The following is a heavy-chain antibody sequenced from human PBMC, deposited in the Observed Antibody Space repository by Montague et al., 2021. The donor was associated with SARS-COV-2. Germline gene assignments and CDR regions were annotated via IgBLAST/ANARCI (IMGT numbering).Heavy chain of an antibody. V-gene: IGHV6-1*01. J-gene: IGHJ3*02. CDR1: GDSVSSNTAT. CDR3: ARTTTRMLYPENAFDI. CDR2: KYYRSKWYH. Sequence: SAISGDSVSSNTATWNWIRQSPSRGLEWLGRKYYRSKWYHDYAISLKSRITINPDTSKNQFSLQLSSVAPEDTAVFYCARTTTRMLYPENAFDIWGQGTMVTVSS. D-gene: IGHD2-15*01.